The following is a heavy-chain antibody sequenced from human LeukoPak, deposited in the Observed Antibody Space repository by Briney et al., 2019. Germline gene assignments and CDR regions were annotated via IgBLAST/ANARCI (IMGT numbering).Heavy chain of an antibody. CDR3: ARDQEGFDY. CDR2: IYPRDGST. CDR1: GYTFTSNY. Sequence: ASVKVSCKASGYTFTSNYIHWVRQAPGQGLEWMGMIYPRDGSTSYAQKFQGRVTVTRDTSTGTVHMELSGLRSEDTAVYYCARDQEGFDYWGQGTLVTVSS. J-gene: IGHJ4*02. V-gene: IGHV1-46*01.